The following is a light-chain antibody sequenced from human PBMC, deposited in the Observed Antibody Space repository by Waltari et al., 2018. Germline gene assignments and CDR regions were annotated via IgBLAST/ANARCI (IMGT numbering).Light chain of an antibody. V-gene: IGLV5-45*03. Sequence: QAVLTQPSSLSASPGASARLTCTLRSGLNVANHRIYWYQQNPGSPPQYLLRYKSDSDKQQGSGVPSRFAGSKDASANAGILLISGLQSEDEADYYCMIWRSGASEFGGGTKLTVL. CDR2: YKSDSDK. J-gene: IGLJ2*01. CDR3: MIWRSGASE. CDR1: SGLNVANHR.